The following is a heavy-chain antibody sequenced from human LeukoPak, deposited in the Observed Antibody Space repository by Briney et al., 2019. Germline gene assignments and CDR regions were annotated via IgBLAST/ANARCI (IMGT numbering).Heavy chain of an antibody. J-gene: IGHJ4*02. Sequence: GRSLRLSCAASGFTFSSYGMHWVRQAPGKGLEWVAVISYDGSNKYYADSVKGRFTISRDNSKNTLYLQMNSLRAEDTAVYYCAKEGVQYYFDYWGQGTLVTVSS. CDR1: GFTFSSYG. CDR3: AKEGVQYYFDY. D-gene: IGHD3-10*01. CDR2: ISYDGSNK. V-gene: IGHV3-30*18.